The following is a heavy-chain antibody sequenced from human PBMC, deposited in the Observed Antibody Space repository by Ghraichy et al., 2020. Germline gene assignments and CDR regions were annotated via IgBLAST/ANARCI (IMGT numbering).Heavy chain of an antibody. Sequence: GIINPSGGSTSYAQKLQGRVTMTRDTSTSTVYMELSSLRSEDTAVYYCARDLSSSTQYYYGMDVWGQG. CDR3: ARDLSSSTQYYYGMDV. CDR2: INPSGGST. V-gene: IGHV1-46*04. D-gene: IGHD6-13*01. J-gene: IGHJ6*02.